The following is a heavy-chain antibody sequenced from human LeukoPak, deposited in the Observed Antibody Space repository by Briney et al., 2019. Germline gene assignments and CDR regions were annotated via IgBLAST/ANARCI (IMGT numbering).Heavy chain of an antibody. CDR1: GFTFSNYN. J-gene: IGHJ4*02. D-gene: IGHD1-26*01. V-gene: IGHV3-48*04. CDR2: IGSGGSRTI. CDR3: AKDIGGIVGAYYFDY. Sequence: GGSLRLSCAASGFTFSNYNMNWVRQAPGKGLEWVSYIGSGGSRTIYYADSVKGRFTVSRDNSKNSLYLQMNSLRTEDTALYYCAKDIGGIVGAYYFDYWGQGTLVTVSS.